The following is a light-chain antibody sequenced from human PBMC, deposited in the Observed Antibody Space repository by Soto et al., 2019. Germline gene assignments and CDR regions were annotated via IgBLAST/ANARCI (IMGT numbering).Light chain of an antibody. J-gene: IGLJ1*01. CDR2: EVV. CDR1: KSDIGVYDF. V-gene: IGLV2-8*01. Sequence: QSVLTQPPSASGSPGQSVTISCTGTKSDIGVYDFVSWYQHHPGKAPRLIIYEVVQRPSGVPDRFSGSKSGNTASLTVSGLQAADEADYFCKSYAGSNTYVFGCGTKVTVL. CDR3: KSYAGSNTYV.